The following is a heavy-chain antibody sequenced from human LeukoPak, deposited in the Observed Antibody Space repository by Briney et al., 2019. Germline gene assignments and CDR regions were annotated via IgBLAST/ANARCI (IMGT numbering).Heavy chain of an antibody. J-gene: IGHJ4*02. D-gene: IGHD3-22*01. Sequence: GGSLRLSCAASGFTFSNYGMHWVRQAPGKGLEWVAVISYDGSNKYYADSVKGRFTISRDNSKNTLYLQMNSLRAEDTAVYYCARDRSLDSSGYYWVPGDYWGQGTLVTVSS. CDR3: ARDRSLDSSGYYWVPGDY. CDR2: ISYDGSNK. V-gene: IGHV3-30*03. CDR1: GFTFSNYG.